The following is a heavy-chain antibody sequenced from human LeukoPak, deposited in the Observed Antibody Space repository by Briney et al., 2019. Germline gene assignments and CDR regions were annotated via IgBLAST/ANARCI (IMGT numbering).Heavy chain of an antibody. CDR1: GFTFSKYW. CDR2: INTDGTVT. Sequence: GGSLRLSCAASGFTFSKYWMLWVRQAPGKGLENVSRINTDGTVTSYADSVKGRFTVSRDNADNTMFLQMNSVRDEDTAVYYCATKQWLAPPPDSWGQGTPVTVSS. J-gene: IGHJ4*02. CDR3: ATKQWLAPPPDS. D-gene: IGHD6-19*01. V-gene: IGHV3-74*01.